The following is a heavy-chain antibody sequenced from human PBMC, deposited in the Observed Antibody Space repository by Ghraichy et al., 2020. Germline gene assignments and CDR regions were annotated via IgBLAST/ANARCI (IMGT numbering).Heavy chain of an antibody. V-gene: IGHV2-70*04. J-gene: IGHJ4*02. CDR2: IDWDDDK. Sequence: SGPTLVKPTQTLTLTCTFSGFSLSASGMRVSWIRQPPGKALEWLARIDWDDDKFYSPSLKTRLTISKDTSKNQVVLTMTNMDPVDTATYYCATGIVGATDYWGQGTLVTVSS. CDR1: GFSLSASGMR. D-gene: IGHD1-26*01. CDR3: ATGIVGATDY.